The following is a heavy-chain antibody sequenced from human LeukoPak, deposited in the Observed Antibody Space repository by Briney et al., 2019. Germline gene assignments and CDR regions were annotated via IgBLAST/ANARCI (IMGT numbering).Heavy chain of an antibody. CDR3: ARGPEIVVAGTTFGAYKWFHP. V-gene: IGHV1-69*13. J-gene: IGHJ5*02. CDR1: GDTLSNYP. Sequence: SVKVSCKTSGDTLSNYPVSWVRQAPGQGLEWMGGIMPMFGTAHYAEKFQGRVAITADESTSTVFMELRSLKSEDTAVYDCARGPEIVVAGTTFGAYKWFHPWGQGTLLIVSS. D-gene: IGHD2-15*01. CDR2: IMPMFGTA.